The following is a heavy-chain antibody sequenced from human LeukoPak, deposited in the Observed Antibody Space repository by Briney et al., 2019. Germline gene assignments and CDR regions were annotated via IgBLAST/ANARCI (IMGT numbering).Heavy chain of an antibody. D-gene: IGHD5-18*01. J-gene: IGHJ4*02. CDR1: GFTFSTYG. V-gene: IGHV3-23*01. Sequence: GGSLRLSCAASGFTFSTYGMSWVRQAPGKGLEWVSTFTGGTGRTYYADSVKGRFTISRDNSKNTLSLQPNSMRAEDTAVYFCAKGGSGSYFDYWGQGTLVTVSS. CDR3: AKGGSGSYFDY. CDR2: FTGGTGRT.